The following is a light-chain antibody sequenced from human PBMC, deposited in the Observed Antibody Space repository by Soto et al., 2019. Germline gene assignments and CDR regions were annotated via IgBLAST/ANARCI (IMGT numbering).Light chain of an antibody. V-gene: IGKV3-11*01. CDR3: QQRSNWPRYT. Sequence: PGERATLSCRASQSVSSYLAWYQQKPGQAPRLLIYDASNRATGIPARFSGSGSGTDFTLTISSLEPEDFAVYYCQQRSNWPRYTFGQGTKLEIK. CDR1: QSVSSY. J-gene: IGKJ2*01. CDR2: DAS.